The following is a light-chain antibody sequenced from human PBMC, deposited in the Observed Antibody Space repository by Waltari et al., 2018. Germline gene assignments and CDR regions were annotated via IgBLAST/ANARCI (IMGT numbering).Light chain of an antibody. V-gene: IGLV1-51*02. CDR3: GTWDSSLSAEV. CDR2: ENN. Sequence: TISCSGRSSNIGNNYVSWYQQLPGTAPKLLIYENNKRPSGIPDRFSGSKSGTSATLGITGLQTGDEADYYCGTWDSSLSAEVFGGGTKLTVL. J-gene: IGLJ2*01. CDR1: SSNIGNNY.